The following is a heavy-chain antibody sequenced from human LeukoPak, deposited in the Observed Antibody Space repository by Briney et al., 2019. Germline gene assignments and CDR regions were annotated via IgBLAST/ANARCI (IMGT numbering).Heavy chain of an antibody. CDR1: GFTVSSNY. CDR3: ARETEVPGGRSWDF. V-gene: IGHV3-53*01. J-gene: IGHJ4*02. CDR2: IYSGGST. Sequence: PGGSLRLSCAASGFTVSSNYMSWVRQAPGKGLEWVSVIYSGGSTYYADSVKGRFTISRDNSKNTLYLQMNSLRAEDTAVYYCARETEVPGGRSWDFWGQGTLVTVSS. D-gene: IGHD6-19*01.